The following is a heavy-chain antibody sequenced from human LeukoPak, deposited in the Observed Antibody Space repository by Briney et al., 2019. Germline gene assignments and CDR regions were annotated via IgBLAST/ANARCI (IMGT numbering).Heavy chain of an antibody. D-gene: IGHD1-26*01. V-gene: IGHV3-21*01. CDR1: GFTFSSYS. CDR3: ARDSIVGAFMAFDI. J-gene: IGHJ3*02. Sequence: GGSLRLSCAASGFTFSSYSMNWVRQAPGKGLEWVSSISSSSSYIYYADSVKGRFTISRDNAKNSLYPQMNSLRAEDTAVYYCARDSIVGAFMAFDIWGQGTMVTVSS. CDR2: ISSSSSYI.